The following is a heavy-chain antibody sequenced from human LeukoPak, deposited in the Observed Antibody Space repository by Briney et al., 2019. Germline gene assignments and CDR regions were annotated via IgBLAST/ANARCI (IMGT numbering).Heavy chain of an antibody. D-gene: IGHD6-13*01. J-gene: IGHJ4*02. Sequence: GGSLRLSCAASGFTFSSYSMNWVRQAPGKGLEWVSSISSSSSYIYYADSVKGRFTISRDNAKNSLYLQMNSLRAEDTAVYYCARVDIAAAGDFDYWGQGTLVTVST. CDR1: GFTFSSYS. CDR2: ISSSSSYI. CDR3: ARVDIAAAGDFDY. V-gene: IGHV3-21*01.